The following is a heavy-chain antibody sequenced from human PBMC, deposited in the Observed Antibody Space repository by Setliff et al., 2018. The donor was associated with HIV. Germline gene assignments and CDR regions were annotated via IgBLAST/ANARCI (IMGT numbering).Heavy chain of an antibody. CDR3: TTDIGVATLSCIDY. D-gene: IGHD5-12*01. V-gene: IGHV3-7*03. CDR2: IKQDGSEK. Sequence: PGGSLRLSCAASGFTFDRYWMHWVRQAPGKGLEWVANIKQDGSEKYYVDSVKGRFTISRDDSKNTLYLQMNSLKTEDTAVYYCTTDIGVATLSCIDYWGQGTLVTVSS. CDR1: GFTFDRYW. J-gene: IGHJ4*02.